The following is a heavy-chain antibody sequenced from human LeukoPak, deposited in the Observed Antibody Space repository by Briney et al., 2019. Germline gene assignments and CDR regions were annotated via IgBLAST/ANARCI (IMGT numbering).Heavy chain of an antibody. V-gene: IGHV3-23*05. Sequence: GGSLRLSCEASGFTFSAYAMTWVRQAPGKGLEWVSSIGSDNKSHYSESVKGRFAISRDNSKSIVFLQLNSLRAEDTAVYYCARLKAYSSSPDGVDVWGQGTTVTVSS. CDR1: GFTFSAYA. D-gene: IGHD6-6*01. CDR3: ARLKAYSSSPDGVDV. CDR2: IGSDNKS. J-gene: IGHJ6*02.